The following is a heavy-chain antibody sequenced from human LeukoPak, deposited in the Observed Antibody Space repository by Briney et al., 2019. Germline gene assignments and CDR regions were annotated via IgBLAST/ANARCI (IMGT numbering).Heavy chain of an antibody. Sequence: ASVKVSCKASGGTFSSYAISWVRQAPGQGLEWMGRIIPILGIANYAQKFQGRVTITADKSTSTAYTELSSLRSEDTAVYYCARVWRDDYGDYPGYWGQGTLVTVSS. D-gene: IGHD4-17*01. V-gene: IGHV1-69*04. CDR2: IIPILGIA. J-gene: IGHJ4*02. CDR3: ARVWRDDYGDYPGY. CDR1: GGTFSSYA.